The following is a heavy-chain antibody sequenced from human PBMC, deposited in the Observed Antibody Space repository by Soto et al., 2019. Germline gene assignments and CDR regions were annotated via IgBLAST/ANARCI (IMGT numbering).Heavy chain of an antibody. J-gene: IGHJ3*02. Sequence: GWSLRLSCAASRFSNSWMHWVLQVPGKGLVWVSLINPDGGSTNYEDFVKGRFTISRDYATDTVYLQMNSLRAEDTAVYYCVRGPGAYVYFGFDIWGQGTMVTV. CDR3: VRGPGAYVYFGFDI. CDR1: RFSNSW. CDR2: INPDGGST. V-gene: IGHV3-74*01. D-gene: IGHD3-9*01.